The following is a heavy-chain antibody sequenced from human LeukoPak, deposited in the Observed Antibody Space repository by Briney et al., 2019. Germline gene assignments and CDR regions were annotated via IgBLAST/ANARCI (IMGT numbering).Heavy chain of an antibody. Sequence: SVKVSCKASGYTFTSYYMHWVRQAPGQGLEWMGIINPSGGSTSYAQKFQGRVTMTRDMSTSTVYMELSSLRSDDTAVYYCANLVGATTSFDYWGQGTLVTVSS. J-gene: IGHJ4*02. CDR3: ANLVGATTSFDY. D-gene: IGHD1-26*01. V-gene: IGHV1-46*01. CDR1: GYTFTSYY. CDR2: INPSGGST.